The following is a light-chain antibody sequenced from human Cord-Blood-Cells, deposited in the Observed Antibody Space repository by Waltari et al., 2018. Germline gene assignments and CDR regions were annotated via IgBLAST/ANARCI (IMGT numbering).Light chain of an antibody. CDR2: DVS. Sequence: QSALTQPASVSGSPGQSITISCTGTSSDVGGYNYVPWSQQHPGKAPKLMIYDVSKRPSGVSNRFSGSKSGNTASLTISGLQAEDEADYYCSSYTSSSTSSYVFGTGTKVTVL. V-gene: IGLV2-14*01. CDR1: SSDVGGYNY. J-gene: IGLJ1*01. CDR3: SSYTSSSTSSYV.